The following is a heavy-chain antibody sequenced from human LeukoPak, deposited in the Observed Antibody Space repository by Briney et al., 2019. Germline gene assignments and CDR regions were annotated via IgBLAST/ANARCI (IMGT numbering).Heavy chain of an antibody. Sequence: ASVKVSCKASGYTFTGYYMHWVRQAPGQGLEWMGWINPNSGGTNYAQKFQGRVTMTRDTSISTAYMELSRLRSDDTAVYYCARARTVRYYYMDVWGKGTTVTISS. CDR3: ARARTVRYYYMDV. D-gene: IGHD4-17*01. CDR2: INPNSGGT. CDR1: GYTFTGYY. J-gene: IGHJ6*03. V-gene: IGHV1-2*02.